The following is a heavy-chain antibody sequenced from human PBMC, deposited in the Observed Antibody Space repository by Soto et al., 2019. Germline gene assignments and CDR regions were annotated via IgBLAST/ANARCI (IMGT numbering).Heavy chain of an antibody. CDR3: ARGGMTTVTTSWFDP. CDR2: IIPILGIA. J-gene: IGHJ5*02. Sequence: QVQLVQSGAEVKKPGSSVKVSCKASGGTFSSYTISWVRQAPGQGLEWMGRIIPILGIANYAQKSQGRVTITADKTTSPAYMELSSLRSEDTAVYYCARGGMTTVTTSWFDPWGQGTLVTVSS. CDR1: GGTFSSYT. D-gene: IGHD4-17*01. V-gene: IGHV1-69*02.